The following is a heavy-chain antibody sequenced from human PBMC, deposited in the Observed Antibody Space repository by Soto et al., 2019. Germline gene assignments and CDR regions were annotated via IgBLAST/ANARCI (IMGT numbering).Heavy chain of an antibody. CDR3: ATRFTGILVGGNSALGEDKYGWDV. J-gene: IGHJ6*02. CDR2: IIPILDIP. D-gene: IGHD2-8*02. CDR1: GGTFSRYT. V-gene: IGHV1-69*02. Sequence: QVQLVQSGAEVKKPGSSVKVSCKASGGTFSRYTFTWVRQAPGQGLEWMGRIIPILDIPNYAQNFQGRVTLTAEKSRSAAYMELSSVKSVYTVVSYSATRFTGILVGGNSALGEDKYGWDVWGQGNRVSAS.